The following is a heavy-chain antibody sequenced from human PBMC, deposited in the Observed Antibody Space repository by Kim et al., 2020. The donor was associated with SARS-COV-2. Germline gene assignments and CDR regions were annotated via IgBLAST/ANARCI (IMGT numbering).Heavy chain of an antibody. D-gene: IGHD3-10*01. Sequence: NYNPSLKSRVTKSVDTSKNQFSLKLSSVTAADTAVYYCARGYWRGVIFDYWGQGTLVTVSS. V-gene: IGHV4-34*01. CDR3: ARGYWRGVIFDY. J-gene: IGHJ4*02.